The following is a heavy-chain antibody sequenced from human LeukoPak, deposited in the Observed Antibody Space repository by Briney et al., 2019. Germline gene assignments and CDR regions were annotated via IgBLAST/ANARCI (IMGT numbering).Heavy chain of an antibody. CDR3: ARHQHAGREHYYGIDV. D-gene: IGHD1-26*01. J-gene: IGHJ6*02. V-gene: IGHV4-4*07. CDR1: GGSISSYY. CDR2: IYTSGST. Sequence: SETLSLTCTVSGGSISSYYWSWIRQPAGKGLEWIGRIYTSGSTNYNPSLKCRLTISVDTSRNQFSLRLSSVTAADTAVYYCARHQHAGREHYYGIDVWGQGTTVSASS.